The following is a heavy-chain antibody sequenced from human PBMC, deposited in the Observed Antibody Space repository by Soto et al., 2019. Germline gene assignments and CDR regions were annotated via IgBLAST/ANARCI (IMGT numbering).Heavy chain of an antibody. CDR2: IIPIFGTA. D-gene: IGHD5-12*01. V-gene: IGHV1-69*13. Sequence: SVQVSCKASGGTFSSYAISWVRQAPGQGLEWMGGIIPIFGTANYAQKFQGRVTITADESTSTAYMELSSLRSEDTAVYYCAREMATIDGGAFDIWGQGTMVTVSS. CDR3: AREMATIDGGAFDI. J-gene: IGHJ3*02. CDR1: GGTFSSYA.